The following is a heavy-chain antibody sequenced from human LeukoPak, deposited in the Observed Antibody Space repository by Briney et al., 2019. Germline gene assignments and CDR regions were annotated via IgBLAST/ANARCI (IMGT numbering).Heavy chain of an antibody. CDR2: IIPTLGIA. V-gene: IGHV1-69*04. Sequence: SVKVSCKASGGTFSSYAISWVRQAPGQGLEWMGRIIPTLGIANYAQKFQGRVTITADESTSTAYMELSSLRSEDTAVYYCARQIWFGESNFGYWGQGTLVTVSS. D-gene: IGHD3-10*01. J-gene: IGHJ4*02. CDR1: GGTFSSYA. CDR3: ARQIWFGESNFGY.